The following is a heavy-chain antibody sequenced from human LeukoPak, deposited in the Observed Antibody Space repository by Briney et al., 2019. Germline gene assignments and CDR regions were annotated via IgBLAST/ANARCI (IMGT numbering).Heavy chain of an antibody. Sequence: GGSLRLSWAASGFTFSSYWMHWVRQAPGKGLVWVSRINSDGSSTSYADSVKGRFTISRDNAKNTLYLQMNSLRAEDTAVYYCARVPPGPDSSGFFDYWGQGTLVTVSS. V-gene: IGHV3-74*01. CDR2: INSDGSST. CDR1: GFTFSSYW. J-gene: IGHJ4*02. D-gene: IGHD3-22*01. CDR3: ARVPPGPDSSGFFDY.